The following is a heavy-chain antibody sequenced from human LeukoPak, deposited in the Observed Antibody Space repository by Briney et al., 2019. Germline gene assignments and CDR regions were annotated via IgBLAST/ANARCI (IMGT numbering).Heavy chain of an antibody. CDR2: IGGTGNT. Sequence: GGLRLSCVASGFTFSDYALIWVRQAPGKGLEWISAIGGTGNTYYADSVKGRFTIFRDNSKNTVYLQMNSLRAEDTALYYCGKDPNGDYVGAFDFWGQGTMVTVSS. CDR1: GFTFSDYA. J-gene: IGHJ3*01. V-gene: IGHV3-23*01. CDR3: GKDPNGDYVGAFDF. D-gene: IGHD4-17*01.